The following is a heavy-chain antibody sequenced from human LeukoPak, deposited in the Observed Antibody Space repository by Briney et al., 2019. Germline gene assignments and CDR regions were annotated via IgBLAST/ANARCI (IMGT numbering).Heavy chain of an antibody. V-gene: IGHV3-11*01. D-gene: IGHD3-3*01. J-gene: IGHJ6*02. CDR2: ISSSGSTI. CDR3: ARDSRFLEWLSHSYYYYGMDV. CDR1: GFTFSDYY. Sequence: PGGSLRLSCAASGFTFSDYYMSWIRQAPGKGLEWVSYISSSGSTIYYADSVKGRFTISRDNAKNSLYPQMNSLRAEDTAVYYCARDSRFLEWLSHSYYYYGMDVWGQGTTVTVSS.